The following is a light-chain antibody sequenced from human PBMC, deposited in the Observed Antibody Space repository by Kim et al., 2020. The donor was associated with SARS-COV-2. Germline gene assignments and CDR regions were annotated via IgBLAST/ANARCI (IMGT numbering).Light chain of an antibody. CDR1: LDFRTS. CDR2: SAS. J-gene: IGKJ4*01. V-gene: IGKV1-9*01. CDR3: QQLSSYPVT. Sequence: ESVGDRVTITCRASLDFRTSLAWYKQKPGKAPRLIIYSASILQSGVPSRFRGSGYGADFTLTITNLQPEDFATYHCQQLSSYPVTFGGGTKVDIK.